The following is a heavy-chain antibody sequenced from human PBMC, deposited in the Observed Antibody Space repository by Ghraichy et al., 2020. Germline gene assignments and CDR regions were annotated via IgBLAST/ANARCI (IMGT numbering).Heavy chain of an antibody. CDR1: GYTFSGFV. CDR3: AREKEEGYKFGRHSGNGY. J-gene: IGHJ4*02. D-gene: IGHD3-10*01. V-gene: IGHV1-2*02. CDR2: FNPTNDVT. Sequence: ASVKVSCKASGYTFSGFVMHWVRQSPGPGLEWIGWFNPTNDVTNFAQKFQGRVTVTRDTSISTVYMELSRLRSDDTAIYYCAREKEEGYKFGRHSGNGYWGQGTLFTVCS.